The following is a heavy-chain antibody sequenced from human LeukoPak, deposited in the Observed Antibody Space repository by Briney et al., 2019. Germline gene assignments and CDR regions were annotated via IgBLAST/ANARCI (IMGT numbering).Heavy chain of an antibody. Sequence: SETLSLTCTVSGGSISSSSYYWGWIRQPPGKGLEWIGSIYYSGSTNYNPSLKSRVTISVDTSKNQFSLKLSSVTAADTAVYYCARVRRGTPAGAFDIWGQGTMVTVSS. CDR2: IYYSGST. CDR3: ARVRRGTPAGAFDI. V-gene: IGHV4-39*07. D-gene: IGHD2-15*01. J-gene: IGHJ3*02. CDR1: GGSISSSSYY.